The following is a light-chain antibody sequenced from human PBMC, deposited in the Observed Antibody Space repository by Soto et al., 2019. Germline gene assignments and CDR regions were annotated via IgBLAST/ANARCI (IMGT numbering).Light chain of an antibody. Sequence: DVEMTQSPLSLPVSLGQPASISCRSSQSLGYTDGNNYYNWFQQRPGQSPRRLIFQVSNRGSGVPGRCGGRGWGKDFTMKSSRVEADDVGVYYCMQVTHCPRTFGQGTKLEIK. V-gene: IGKV2-30*01. CDR3: MQVTHCPRT. CDR2: QVS. J-gene: IGKJ2*01. CDR1: QSLGYTDGNNY.